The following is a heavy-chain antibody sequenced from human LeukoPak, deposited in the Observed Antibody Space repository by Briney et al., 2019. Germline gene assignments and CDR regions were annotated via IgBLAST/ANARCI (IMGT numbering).Heavy chain of an antibody. J-gene: IGHJ3*02. D-gene: IGHD3-22*01. CDR2: ISSSSSYI. CDR1: GLTFSSYS. V-gene: IGHV3-21*01. Sequence: GGSLRLSCAASGLTFSSYSMNWVRQAPGKGLEWVSSISSSSSYIYYADSVKGRFTISRDNAKNSLYLQMNSLRAEDTAVYYCARYPDYYDSSGAFDIWGQGTMVTVSS. CDR3: ARYPDYYDSSGAFDI.